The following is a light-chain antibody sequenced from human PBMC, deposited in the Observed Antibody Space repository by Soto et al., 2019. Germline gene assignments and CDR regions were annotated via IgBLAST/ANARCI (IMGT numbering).Light chain of an antibody. CDR1: QSVSSSY. CDR2: GAS. V-gene: IGKV3D-15*01. Sequence: EIVMTQSPATLSVSLVKRATLSCRASQSVSSSYLAWYQQKPGQAPRLLIYGASSRATGIPDRFSGSGSGTDFTLTISSLQSEDFAVYYCQQYNNWWTFGQGTKVDIK. J-gene: IGKJ1*01. CDR3: QQYNNWWT.